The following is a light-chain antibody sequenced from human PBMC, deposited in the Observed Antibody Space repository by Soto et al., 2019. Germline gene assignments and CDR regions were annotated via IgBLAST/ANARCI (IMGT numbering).Light chain of an antibody. J-gene: IGKJ5*01. CDR3: QQYNNWPIT. Sequence: EIVMPQSPATLSVSPRERATLSCRAGQGVTTNFAWYQQKSGQSPRLLIYDVSIRATGVPARFSGTGSGTEFALTISSLQSEDFAVYYCQQYNNWPITFGQGTRLEIK. V-gene: IGKV3-15*01. CDR1: QGVTTN. CDR2: DVS.